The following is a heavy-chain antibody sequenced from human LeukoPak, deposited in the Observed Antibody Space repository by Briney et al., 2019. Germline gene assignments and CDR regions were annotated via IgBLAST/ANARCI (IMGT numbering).Heavy chain of an antibody. D-gene: IGHD5-24*01. CDR2: IYYSGST. J-gene: IGHJ3*02. CDR1: GGSISSDDYC. CDR3: AKSREEIRGLDAFDI. Sequence: SQTLSLTCSVSGGSISSDDYCWNWIRQHPGKGLEWIGYIYYSGSTYYNPSLKSRVALSVDTSKNQFSLKLSSLTAADTAEYYCAKSREEIRGLDAFDIWGQGTMVTVSS. V-gene: IGHV4-31*03.